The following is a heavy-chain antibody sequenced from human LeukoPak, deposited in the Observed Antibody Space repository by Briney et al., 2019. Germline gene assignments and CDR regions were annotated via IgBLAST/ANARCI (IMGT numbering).Heavy chain of an antibody. V-gene: IGHV3-7*01. D-gene: IGHD2-2*01. CDR1: GFTFSSYW. CDR3: ARLTSDCSSTSCYWFGAFDI. J-gene: IGHJ3*02. Sequence: GGSLRLSCAAFGFTFSSYWMSWVRQAPGKGLEWVANIKQDGSQKYYVDSVKGRFTISRDNAKNSLYLQMNSLRAEDTAVYYCARLTSDCSSTSCYWFGAFDIWGQGTMVTVSS. CDR2: IKQDGSQK.